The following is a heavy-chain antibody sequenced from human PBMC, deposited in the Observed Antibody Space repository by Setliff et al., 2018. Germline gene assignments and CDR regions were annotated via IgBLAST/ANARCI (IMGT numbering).Heavy chain of an antibody. D-gene: IGHD3-3*01. CDR3: ARGYRGYYNFWSGSQGANWFDP. J-gene: IGHJ5*02. CDR1: GGTFSSYA. Sequence: ASVKVSCKASGGTFSSYAISWVRQAPGQGLEWMGWINAGNGNTKYSQKFQGRVTITRDTSASTAYMELSSLISEDTAVYYCARGYRGYYNFWSGSQGANWFDPWGQGTLVTVSS. CDR2: INAGNGNT. V-gene: IGHV1-3*01.